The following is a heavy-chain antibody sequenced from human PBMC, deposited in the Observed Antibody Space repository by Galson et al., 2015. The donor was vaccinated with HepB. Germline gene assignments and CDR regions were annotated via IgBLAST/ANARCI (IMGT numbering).Heavy chain of an antibody. CDR2: ISYDGSNK. CDR1: GFTFSSYG. Sequence: SLRLSCAASGFTFSSYGMHWVRQAPGKGLEWVAVISYDGSNKYYADSVKGRFTISRDNSKNTLYLQMNSLRAEDTAVYYCAEEGVETGTPSPWHVDYYYYGMDVWGQGTTVTVSS. D-gene: IGHD1-7*01. V-gene: IGHV3-30*18. CDR3: AEEGVETGTPSPWHVDYYYYGMDV. J-gene: IGHJ6*02.